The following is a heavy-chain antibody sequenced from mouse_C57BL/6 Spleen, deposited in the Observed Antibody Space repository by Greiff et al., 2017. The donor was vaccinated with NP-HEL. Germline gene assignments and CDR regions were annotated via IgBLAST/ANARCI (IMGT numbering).Heavy chain of an antibody. Sequence: DVKLVESEGGLVQPGSSMKLSCTASGFTFSDYYMAWVRQVPEKGLEWVANINYDGSSTYYLDSLKSRFIISRDNAKNILYLQMSSLKSEDTATYYCAREGLLYYFDYWGQGTTLTVSS. V-gene: IGHV5-16*01. D-gene: IGHD1-1*01. CDR2: INYDGSST. J-gene: IGHJ2*01. CDR3: AREGLLYYFDY. CDR1: GFTFSDYY.